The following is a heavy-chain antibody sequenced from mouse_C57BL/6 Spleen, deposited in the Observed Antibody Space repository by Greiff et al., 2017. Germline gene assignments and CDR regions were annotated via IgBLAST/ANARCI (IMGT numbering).Heavy chain of an antibody. D-gene: IGHD1-1*01. V-gene: IGHV1-61*01. CDR1: GYTFTSYW. J-gene: IGHJ2*01. CDR3: ARRDYYGSSYGGYFDY. Sequence: QVQLKQPGAELVRPGSSVKLSCKASGYTFTSYWMDWVKQRPGQGLEWIGNIYPSDSETHYNQKFKDKATLTVDKSSSTAYMQLSSLTSEDSAVYYCARRDYYGSSYGGYFDYWGQGTTLTVSS. CDR2: IYPSDSET.